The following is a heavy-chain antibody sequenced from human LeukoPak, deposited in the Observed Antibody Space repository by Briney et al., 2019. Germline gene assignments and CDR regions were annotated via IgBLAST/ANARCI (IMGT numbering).Heavy chain of an antibody. CDR1: GGSISGYY. CDR2: IYYSGST. D-gene: IGHD5-18*01. V-gene: IGHV4-59*12. J-gene: IGHJ4*02. CDR3: ARESVDTAMVLD. Sequence: SETLSLTCTVSGGSISGYYGSWIRQPPGKGLEWIGYIYYSGSTNYNPSLKSRVTISVETSKNQFSLELSSVTAADTAVYYCARESVDTAMVLDWGQGTLVTVSS.